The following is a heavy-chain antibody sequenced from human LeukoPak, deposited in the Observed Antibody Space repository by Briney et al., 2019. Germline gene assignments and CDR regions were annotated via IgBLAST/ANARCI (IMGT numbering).Heavy chain of an antibody. CDR3: ATLEELDLAAWFDP. V-gene: IGHV1-8*03. CDR2: MNPNSGNT. J-gene: IGHJ5*02. CDR1: GYTFTSYD. D-gene: IGHD2/OR15-2a*01. Sequence: ASVKVSCKASGYTFTSYDINWVRQATGQGLEWMGWMNPNSGNTGYAQKFQGRVTITRNTSISTAYMELSSLRSEDTAVYYCATLEELDLAAWFDPWGQGTLVTVSS.